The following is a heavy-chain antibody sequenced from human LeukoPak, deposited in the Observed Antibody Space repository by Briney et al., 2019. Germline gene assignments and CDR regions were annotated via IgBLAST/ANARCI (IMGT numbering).Heavy chain of an antibody. D-gene: IGHD3-22*01. CDR1: GFTFNNYW. Sequence: GGSLRLSCAVSGFTFNNYWASWVWQAPGKGLEWVANINQDGSQKYYVDSVRGRFTISRDNAKNSLYLQMNSLRVEDTAVYYCARGEYYYDGGYWGQGTLVTVSS. CDR2: INQDGSQK. CDR3: ARGEYYYDGGY. V-gene: IGHV3-7*03. J-gene: IGHJ4*02.